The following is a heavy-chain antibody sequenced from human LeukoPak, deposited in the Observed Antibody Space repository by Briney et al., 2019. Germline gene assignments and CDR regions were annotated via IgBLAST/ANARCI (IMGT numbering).Heavy chain of an antibody. D-gene: IGHD5-12*01. J-gene: IGHJ4*02. Sequence: GGPLRLSCAASGFTFSSYSMTWVRQAPGKGLEWVSYISSSSSTIYYADSVKGRFTISRDNAKNSLYLQMNSLRDEDTAVYYCAREPVVVATIFDYWGQGTLVTVSS. CDR2: ISSSSSTI. V-gene: IGHV3-48*02. CDR3: AREPVVVATIFDY. CDR1: GFTFSSYS.